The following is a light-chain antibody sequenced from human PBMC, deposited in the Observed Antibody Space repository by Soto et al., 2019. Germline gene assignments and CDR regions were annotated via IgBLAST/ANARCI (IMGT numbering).Light chain of an antibody. CDR1: QTVKNY. CDR2: AAS. CDR3: QQSFSDRQT. Sequence: DIQLTQSPSSLSASVGDTVTITCRAGQTVKNYLNWYQLKPGKVPKLLIYAASSLQNGVPARFVGGASGTDFTLTLITLQPEDFATYYCQQSFSDRQTFGQGTKLEI. J-gene: IGKJ2*01. V-gene: IGKV1-39*01.